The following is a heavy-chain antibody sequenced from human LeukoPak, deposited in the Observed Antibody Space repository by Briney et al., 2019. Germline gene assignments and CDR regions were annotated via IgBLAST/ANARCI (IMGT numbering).Heavy chain of an antibody. J-gene: IGHJ4*02. V-gene: IGHV3-48*02. CDR1: GFTFSSQS. Sequence: GGSLRLSCAASGFTFSSQSMSWVRQAPGKGLEWVSHISSSSSTIYYADSVKGRFTISRDNAKNSLYLQMDSLRDEDTAMYYCASRHSSTWTFDYWGQGTLVTFSS. CDR2: ISSSSSTI. CDR3: ASRHSSTWTFDY. D-gene: IGHD6-13*01.